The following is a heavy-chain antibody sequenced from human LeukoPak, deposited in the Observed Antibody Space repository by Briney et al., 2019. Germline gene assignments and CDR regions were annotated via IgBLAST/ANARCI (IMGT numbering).Heavy chain of an antibody. CDR3: ARDIRGGELVLDY. CDR1: GFTVSSNY. CDR2: IYSGGST. J-gene: IGHJ4*02. Sequence: PGGSLRLSCAASGFTVSSNYMSWVRQAPGKGLEWVSVIYSGGSTYCADSVKGRFTISGDNSKNTLYLQMNSLRAEDTAVYYCARDIRGGELVLDYWGQGTLVTVSS. D-gene: IGHD2-21*01. V-gene: IGHV3-53*01.